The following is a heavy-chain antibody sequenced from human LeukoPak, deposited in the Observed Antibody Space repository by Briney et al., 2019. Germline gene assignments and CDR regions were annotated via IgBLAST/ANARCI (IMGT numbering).Heavy chain of an antibody. V-gene: IGHV1-69*04. Sequence: SVKVSCKASGGTFSSYAISWVRQAPEQGLEWMGRIIPILGIANYAQKFQGRVTITADKSTSTAYMELSSLRSEDTAVYYCAREVSASGIVVVVAAAFDYWGQGTLVTVSS. D-gene: IGHD2-15*01. CDR3: AREVSASGIVVVVAAAFDY. CDR1: GGTFSSYA. J-gene: IGHJ4*02. CDR2: IIPILGIA.